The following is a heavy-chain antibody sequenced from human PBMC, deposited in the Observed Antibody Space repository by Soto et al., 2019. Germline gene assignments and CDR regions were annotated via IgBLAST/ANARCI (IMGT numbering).Heavy chain of an antibody. CDR3: TSRIDV. Sequence: QVQLVESGGGVVQPGRSLRLSCAASGFTFSSYGMHWVRQAPGKGLEWVAVISYDRSNKYYADSVKGRFTISRDNSKTTLSLQMDSPRPEAAAVYYCTSRIDVWGQGTPVIVSS. J-gene: IGHJ6*02. CDR2: ISYDRSNK. CDR1: GFTFSSYG. V-gene: IGHV3-30*03.